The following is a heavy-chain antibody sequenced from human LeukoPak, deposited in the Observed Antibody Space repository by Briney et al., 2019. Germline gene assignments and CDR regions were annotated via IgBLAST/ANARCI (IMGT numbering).Heavy chain of an antibody. Sequence: SVKVSCKASGGTFSSHAISWVRQAPGQGLEWMGGIIPIFGTANYAQKFQGRVTITADESTSTAYMELSSLRSEDTAVYYCAVGLGYCSSTSCYMDYWGQGTLVTVSP. CDR1: GGTFSSHA. CDR3: AVGLGYCSSTSCYMDY. V-gene: IGHV1-69*01. J-gene: IGHJ4*02. D-gene: IGHD2-2*02. CDR2: IIPIFGTA.